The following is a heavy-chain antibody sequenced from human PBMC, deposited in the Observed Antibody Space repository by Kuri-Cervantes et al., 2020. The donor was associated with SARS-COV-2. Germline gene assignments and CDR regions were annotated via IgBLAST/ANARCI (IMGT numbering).Heavy chain of an antibody. CDR1: GFTFSSYA. Sequence: GGSLRLSCAASGFTFSSYAMHWVRQAPGKGLEYVSAVSSNGGSTYYADSVKGRFTISRDNSENTLYLQMSSLRAEDTAVYYCVKVAEEYGSGSYLGALDIWGQGTMVTVSS. CDR2: VSSNGGST. V-gene: IGHV3-64D*06. CDR3: VKVAEEYGSGSYLGALDI. J-gene: IGHJ3*02. D-gene: IGHD3-10*01.